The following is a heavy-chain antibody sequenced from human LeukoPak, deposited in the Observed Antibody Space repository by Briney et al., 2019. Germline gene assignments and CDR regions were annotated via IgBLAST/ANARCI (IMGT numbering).Heavy chain of an antibody. V-gene: IGHV1-69*05. Sequence: GASVKVSCKASGGTFSSYAISWVRQAPGQGLEWMGGIIPIFGTANYAQKFQGRVTITTDESTSTAYIELSSLRSEDTAVYYCARGGYSSSWYEIDYWGQGTLVTVSS. CDR1: GGTFSSYA. CDR3: ARGGYSSSWYEIDY. CDR2: IIPIFGTA. J-gene: IGHJ4*02. D-gene: IGHD6-13*01.